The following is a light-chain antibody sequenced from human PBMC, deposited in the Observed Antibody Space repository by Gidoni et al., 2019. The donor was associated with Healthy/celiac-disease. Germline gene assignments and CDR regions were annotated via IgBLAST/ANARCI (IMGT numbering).Light chain of an antibody. CDR3: QQYGSSPET. V-gene: IGKV3-20*01. CDR1: QSVSSSY. Sequence: EIVLTQSPGTLSLSPGERATLSCRASQSVSSSYLAWYQQKPGQAPKLLIDGASSRATGIPDRFSGSGSGTDFTLTISRREPEDFAVYYCQQYGSSPETFGQGTKVEIK. CDR2: GAS. J-gene: IGKJ1*01.